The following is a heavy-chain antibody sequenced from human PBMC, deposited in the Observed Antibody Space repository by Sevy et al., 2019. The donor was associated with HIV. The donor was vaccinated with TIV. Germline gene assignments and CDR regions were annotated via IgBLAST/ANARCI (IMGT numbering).Heavy chain of an antibody. CDR1: GFTFSSYW. J-gene: IGHJ4*02. CDR2: IKQDGSEK. D-gene: IGHD3-16*02. CDR3: VSHYVWGSYRYTYYFDY. Sequence: GGSLRLSCAASGFTFSSYWMSWVRQAPGKGLEWVANIKQDGSEKYYVDSVKGRFTISRDNAKNSLYLQMNSLRAEDTAVYYCVSHYVWGSYRYTYYFDYWGQGTLVTVSS. V-gene: IGHV3-7*03.